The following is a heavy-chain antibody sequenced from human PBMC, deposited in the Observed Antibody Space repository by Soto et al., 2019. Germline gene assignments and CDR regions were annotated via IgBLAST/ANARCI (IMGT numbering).Heavy chain of an antibody. CDR3: ARDPGTLNWFDP. J-gene: IGHJ5*02. Sequence: GGSLRLSCAASGFTYSTYTMHWVRQAPGKGLEWVAVISYDGNNKFYADSVKGRFTISRDNAKISLYLQMNSLRDEDTAVYYCARDPGTLNWFDPWGQGTLVTVSS. V-gene: IGHV3-30-3*01. CDR2: ISYDGNNK. CDR1: GFTYSTYT. D-gene: IGHD3-10*01.